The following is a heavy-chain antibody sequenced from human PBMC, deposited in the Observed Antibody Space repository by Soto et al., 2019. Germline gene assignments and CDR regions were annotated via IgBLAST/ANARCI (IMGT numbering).Heavy chain of an antibody. CDR2: ISYDGSNK. V-gene: IGHV3-30-3*01. Sequence: GGSLRLSCAASGFTFSSYAMHWVRQAPGKGLEWVAVISYDGSNKYYADSVKGRFTISRDNSKNTLYLQMNSLRAEDTAVYYCARDQGDGGSLIDWGQGTLVTVSS. D-gene: IGHD1-26*01. J-gene: IGHJ4*02. CDR1: GFTFSSYA. CDR3: ARDQGDGGSLID.